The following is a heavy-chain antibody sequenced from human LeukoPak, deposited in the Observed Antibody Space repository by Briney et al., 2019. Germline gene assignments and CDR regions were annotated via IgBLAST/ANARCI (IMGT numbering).Heavy chain of an antibody. CDR1: GFIFSSYS. Sequence: GGSLRLSCAAAGFIFSSYSMPWVRQAPGKGLEWVAVISYDGSKKYYPESVRGRFTISRDNSKNTLFLQMNSLRAEDTAVYYCAKDFGYDSGTYLEQWGQGTLVTVSS. CDR3: AKDFGYDSGTYLEQ. J-gene: IGHJ4*02. D-gene: IGHD3-10*01. CDR2: ISYDGSKK. V-gene: IGHV3-30*18.